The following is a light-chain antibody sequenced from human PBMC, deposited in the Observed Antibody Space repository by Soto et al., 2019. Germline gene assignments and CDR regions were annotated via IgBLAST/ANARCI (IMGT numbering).Light chain of an antibody. Sequence: SYELTQPPSVSVSPGQTASITCSGDKLDDQYTHWYQQKPGQSPILVIYQDSKRPSGIPERFSGSSSGNTATLTISGTQAMDEADYYCQSWDTNVVFGGGTKLTVL. CDR1: KLDDQY. V-gene: IGLV3-1*01. CDR3: QSWDTNVV. J-gene: IGLJ2*01. CDR2: QDS.